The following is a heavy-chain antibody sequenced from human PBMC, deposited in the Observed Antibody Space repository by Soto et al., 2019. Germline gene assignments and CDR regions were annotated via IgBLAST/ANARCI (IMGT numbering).Heavy chain of an antibody. V-gene: IGHV3-30-3*01. CDR2: ISYDGSNK. Sequence: GGSLRLSCAASGFTFSSYAMHWVRQAPGKWLERVAAISYDGSNKYYADSVKGRFTISRDNSKNTLYLQMNSLRAEDTAVYYCARVQVLIAFGGVTVTQGAFDIWGQGTMVTV. CDR3: ARVQVLIAFGGVTVTQGAFDI. D-gene: IGHD3-16*02. CDR1: GFTFSSYA. J-gene: IGHJ3*02.